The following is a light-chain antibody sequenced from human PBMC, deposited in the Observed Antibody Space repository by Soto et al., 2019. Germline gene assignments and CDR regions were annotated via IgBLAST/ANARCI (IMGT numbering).Light chain of an antibody. CDR2: EVS. Sequence: QSALTQPPSAAGSPGQSVTIPCTGTSSDVGGYNHVSWYQHHPGKAPKLMTYEVSERPSGVPDRFSGSKSGNTASLTVSGLQADDEADYYCSSYAGRGNWVFGGGTKVTVL. V-gene: IGLV2-8*01. CDR1: SSDVGGYNH. CDR3: SSYAGRGNWV. J-gene: IGLJ3*02.